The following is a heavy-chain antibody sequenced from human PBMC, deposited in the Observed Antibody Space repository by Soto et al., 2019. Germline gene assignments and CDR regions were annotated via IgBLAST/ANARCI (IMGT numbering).Heavy chain of an antibody. D-gene: IGHD4-17*01. Sequence: LRRSCAASGFTFSSYAMHWVRQAPGKGLEWVAVISYDGSNKYYADSVKGRFTISRDNSKNTLYLQMNSLRAEDTAVYYCAMPMTTVTVYYYYGMDVWGQGTTVTVSS. CDR2: ISYDGSNK. J-gene: IGHJ6*02. CDR1: GFTFSSYA. V-gene: IGHV3-30-3*01. CDR3: AMPMTTVTVYYYYGMDV.